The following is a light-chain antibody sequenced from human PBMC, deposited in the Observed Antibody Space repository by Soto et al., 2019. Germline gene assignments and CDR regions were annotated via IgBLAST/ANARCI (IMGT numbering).Light chain of an antibody. V-gene: IGLV4-69*01. Sequence: QLVLTQSPSASASLGASVKLTCTLSRGHSSYAIAWHQQQPEKGPRYLMKLNSDGSHSKGDGIPDRFSGSSSGAERYLTISRLQSEDEADYYCQTWGTGIRVFGTGTQLTVL. J-gene: IGLJ1*01. CDR3: QTWGTGIRV. CDR1: RGHSSYA. CDR2: LNSDGSH.